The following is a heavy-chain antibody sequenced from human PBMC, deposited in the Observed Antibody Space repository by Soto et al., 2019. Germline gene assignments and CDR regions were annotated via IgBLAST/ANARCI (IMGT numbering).Heavy chain of an antibody. CDR2: MHRGGST. J-gene: IGHJ4*02. D-gene: IGHD5-18*01. CDR3: ARVNTTLVDHFDC. CDR1: GFSVSGSS. Sequence: VGSLRLSCVVSGFSVSGSSIFWVRQATGKGLEWVSLMHRGGSTDNADSVKGRFTTSRDKSKNTLYLHMNGLRVEDTAVYYCARVNTTLVDHFDCWGQGTLVTVSS. V-gene: IGHV3-53*01.